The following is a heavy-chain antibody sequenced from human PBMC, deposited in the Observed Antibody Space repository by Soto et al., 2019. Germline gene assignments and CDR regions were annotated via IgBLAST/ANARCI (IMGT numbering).Heavy chain of an antibody. CDR2: IYFSGST. D-gene: IGHD1-20*01. CDR1: GGSISSGGYY. CDR3: ARDGGITGTTATDY. J-gene: IGHJ4*02. V-gene: IGHV4-31*11. Sequence: SETLSLTCAVSGGSISSGGYYWSWIRQHPGKGLEWIGYIYFSGSTYYNPSLKSRVTISVDTSKNQSSLKLSSVTAADTAVYYCARDGGITGTTATDYWGQGTLVTVSS.